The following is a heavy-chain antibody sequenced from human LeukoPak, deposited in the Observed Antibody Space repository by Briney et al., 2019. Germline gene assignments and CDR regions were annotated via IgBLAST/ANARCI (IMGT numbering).Heavy chain of an antibody. CDR2: IYYSGST. J-gene: IGHJ1*01. CDR1: GGSISSYY. V-gene: IGHV4-59*01. D-gene: IGHD4-17*01. Sequence: SETLSLTCTVSGGSISSYYWSWIRQPPGKGLEWIGYIYYSGSTNYNPSLKSRVTISVDTSKNQFSLKLSSVTAADTAVYYCARARRLHSLEYFQHWGQGTLVTVSS. CDR3: ARARRLHSLEYFQH.